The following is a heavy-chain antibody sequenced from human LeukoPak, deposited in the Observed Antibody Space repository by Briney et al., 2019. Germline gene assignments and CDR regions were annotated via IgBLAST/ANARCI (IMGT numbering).Heavy chain of an antibody. D-gene: IGHD6-19*01. V-gene: IGHV4-61*01. Sequence: SETLSLTCTVSGGSISSSSYYWSWLRQPPGKGLEWIGYIYNSGSTNYSPSLRSRVTISVDTSKNQFSLKLSSVTAADTAVYYCARGQWLPHDAFDIWGQGTMVIVSS. CDR1: GGSISSSSYY. CDR3: ARGQWLPHDAFDI. J-gene: IGHJ3*02. CDR2: IYNSGST.